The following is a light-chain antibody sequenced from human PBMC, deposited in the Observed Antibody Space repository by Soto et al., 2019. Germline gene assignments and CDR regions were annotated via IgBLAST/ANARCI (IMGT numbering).Light chain of an antibody. CDR2: GAS. CDR3: LQHDSYPRT. V-gene: IGKV1-17*01. CDR1: QGIRSA. J-gene: IGKJ4*01. Sequence: DVQMTQSPSSLSASVGDRITITCRASQGIRSALSWYQQKPGKAPERLISGASTLHRGVPSSFSGSGYGTELTLTSTSLQAENFASYYCLQHDSYPRTFGGGTRVDI.